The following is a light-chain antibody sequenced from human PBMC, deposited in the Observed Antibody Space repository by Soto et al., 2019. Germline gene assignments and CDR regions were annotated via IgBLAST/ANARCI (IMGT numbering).Light chain of an antibody. CDR3: QQYDSSPRT. J-gene: IGKJ1*01. CDR2: RTS. Sequence: EIVLTQSPFTLSLFPEERATLSCRARQSVSSSYLAWYQQKPAQAPRLRIYRTSNRPTAIPDRFSGSGSGTDFTLTIRRLEPEDFAVYWCQQYDSSPRTFGQGTKVDIK. CDR1: QSVSSSY. V-gene: IGKV3-20*01.